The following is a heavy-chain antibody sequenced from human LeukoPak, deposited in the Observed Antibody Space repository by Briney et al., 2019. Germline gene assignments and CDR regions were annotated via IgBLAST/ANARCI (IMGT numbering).Heavy chain of an antibody. CDR3: ARGRYSSGWYRIRAQYFQH. CDR1: GYTFTSYD. CDR2: MNPNSGNT. V-gene: IGHV1-8*01. J-gene: IGHJ1*01. Sequence: ASVKVSCKASGYTFTSYDINWVRQATGQGLEWMGWMNPNSGNTGYAQKFRGRVTMTRNTSISTAYMELSSLRSEDTAVYYCARGRYSSGWYRIRAQYFQHWGQGTLVTVSS. D-gene: IGHD6-19*01.